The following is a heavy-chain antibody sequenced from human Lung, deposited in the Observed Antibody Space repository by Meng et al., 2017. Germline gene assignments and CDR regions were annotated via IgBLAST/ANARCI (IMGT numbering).Heavy chain of an antibody. CDR1: GFTFTDHW. CDR2: INRDGTKP. J-gene: IGHJ1*01. Sequence: VHLVEAGGGLVPPGGSLRLSCAASGFTFTDHWMHWVRQGPGKGLVWVSRINRDGTKPTYADSVKGRFTISRDNAKNTLYLQMNNLRAEDTAFYYCTNDRLNHWGQGALVTVSS. CDR3: TNDRLNH. D-gene: IGHD1-1*01. V-gene: IGHV3-74*01.